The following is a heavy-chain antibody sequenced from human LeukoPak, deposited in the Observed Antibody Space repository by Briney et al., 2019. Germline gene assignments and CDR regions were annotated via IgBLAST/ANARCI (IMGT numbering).Heavy chain of an antibody. CDR3: ASTLKQQLVLDWYFDL. Sequence: PSETLSLTCTVSVGSISSYYWSWIRQPPGKGLEWIGYIYYSGSTNYNPSLKSRVTISVDTSKNQFSLKLSSVTAADTAVYYCASTLKQQLVLDWYFDLWGRGTLVTVSS. J-gene: IGHJ2*01. CDR1: VGSISSYY. D-gene: IGHD6-13*01. CDR2: IYYSGST. V-gene: IGHV4-59*01.